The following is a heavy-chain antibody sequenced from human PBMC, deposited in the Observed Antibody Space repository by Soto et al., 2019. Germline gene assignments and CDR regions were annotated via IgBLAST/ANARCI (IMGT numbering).Heavy chain of an antibody. CDR2: IYPGDSDT. Sequence: PGESLKISCKASGYSFSTYWIGWVRQMPGKGLEWMGFIYPGDSDTRYSPSFQGQVTISVDKSTSTTYLQWSSLKASDTAIYYCARRVQQLVRGWFDTWGQGTQVTVSS. CDR3: ARRVQQLVRGWFDT. D-gene: IGHD6-6*01. V-gene: IGHV5-51*01. CDR1: GYSFSTYW. J-gene: IGHJ5*02.